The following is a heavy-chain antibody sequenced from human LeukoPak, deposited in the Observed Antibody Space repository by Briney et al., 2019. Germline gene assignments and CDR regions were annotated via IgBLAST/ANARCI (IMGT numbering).Heavy chain of an antibody. CDR3: AKWELYSGFYYIDY. D-gene: IGHD1-26*01. CDR1: GFTFSGYW. Sequence: GGSLRLSCAASGFTFSGYWMTWVRQVPGKGLEWVANIKPDGSLIYYVDSVKGRFTISRDNAKNSLYLQMNSLRAEDTAVYYCAKWELYSGFYYIDYWGQGTLATVSS. CDR2: IKPDGSLI. J-gene: IGHJ4*02. V-gene: IGHV3-7*01.